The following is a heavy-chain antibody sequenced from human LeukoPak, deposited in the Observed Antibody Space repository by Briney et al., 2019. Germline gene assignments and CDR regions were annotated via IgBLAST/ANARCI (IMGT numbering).Heavy chain of an antibody. V-gene: IGHV4-59*12. CDR1: GGSIISYY. D-gene: IGHD6-19*01. J-gene: IGHJ5*02. CDR2: VYYSGST. Sequence: SEALSLPCPVAGGSIISYYWSWIRQPPGEGLEWIGYVYYSGSTNYNPSLKSRVTISVDTSKNQFSLKLSSVTAADTAVYYCAREGIAVAGGYNWFDPWGQGTLVTVSS. CDR3: AREGIAVAGGYNWFDP.